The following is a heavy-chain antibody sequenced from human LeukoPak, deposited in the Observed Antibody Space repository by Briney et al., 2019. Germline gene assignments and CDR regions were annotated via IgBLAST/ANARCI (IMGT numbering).Heavy chain of an antibody. V-gene: IGHV3-23*01. CDR1: GFTFSSYA. D-gene: IGHD5-24*01. J-gene: IGHJ4*02. CDR2: ISGSGGST. Sequence: GGSLRLSCAASGFTFSSYAMSWVRQAPGKGLEWVSAISGSGGSTYYADSVKGRFTISRDNSKNTLYLQMSSLRAEDTAVYYCAKKGWEDGLDRTPDLLYYFDYWGQGTLVTVSS. CDR3: AKKGWEDGLDRTPDLLYYFDY.